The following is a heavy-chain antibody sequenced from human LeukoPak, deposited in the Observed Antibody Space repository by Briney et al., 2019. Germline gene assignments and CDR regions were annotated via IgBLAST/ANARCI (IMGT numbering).Heavy chain of an antibody. Sequence: GGSLRLSCAATGFPFSDRYMSWIRQAPGKGMEWVAYISPNSDNIHYADSVKGRFTISRDNSKNTLYLQMNSLRAEDTAVYYCATPPTVTRNYWGQGTLVTVSS. CDR1: GFPFSDRY. D-gene: IGHD4-17*01. CDR2: ISPNSDNI. CDR3: ATPPTVTRNY. J-gene: IGHJ4*02. V-gene: IGHV3-11*03.